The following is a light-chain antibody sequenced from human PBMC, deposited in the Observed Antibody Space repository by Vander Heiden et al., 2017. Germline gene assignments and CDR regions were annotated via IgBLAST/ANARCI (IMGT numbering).Light chain of an antibody. CDR3: QSADSSGTYVV. Sequence: SYELTQPPSVSVSPGQTARITCSGDALPKQDAYWYQQKPGQAPVLVIYKDSERPSGIPERFSGSSSGTTATLTISGVQAEDEADYYCQSADSSGTYVVFGGGTKLTVL. CDR2: KDS. CDR1: ALPKQD. J-gene: IGLJ2*01. V-gene: IGLV3-25*03.